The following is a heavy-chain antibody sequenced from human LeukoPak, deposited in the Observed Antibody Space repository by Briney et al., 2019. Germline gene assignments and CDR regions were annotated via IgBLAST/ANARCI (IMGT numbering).Heavy chain of an antibody. Sequence: SETLSLTCTVSGGSISSYYWSRIRQPPGKGLEWIGYIYYSGSTNYNPSLKSRVTISVDTSKNQFSLKLSSVTAADTAVYYCARDHEDPYYFDYWGQGTLVTVSS. CDR1: GGSISSYY. CDR2: IYYSGST. V-gene: IGHV4-59*01. J-gene: IGHJ4*02. CDR3: ARDHEDPYYFDY.